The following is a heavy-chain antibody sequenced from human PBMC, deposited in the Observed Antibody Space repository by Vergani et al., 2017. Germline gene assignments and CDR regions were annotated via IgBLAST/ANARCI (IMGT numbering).Heavy chain of an antibody. V-gene: IGHV3-21*01. D-gene: IGHD6-6*01. J-gene: IGHJ3*02. CDR2: ISSSSSYI. CDR1: GFTVSSNY. Sequence: EVQLVESGGGLIQPGGSLRLSCAASGFTVSSNYMSWVRQAPGKGLEWVSSISSSSSYIYYADSVKGRFTISRDNAKNSLYLQMNSLRAEDTAVYYCARGGLGNIAAREGDAFDIWGQGTMVTVSS. CDR3: ARGGLGNIAAREGDAFDI.